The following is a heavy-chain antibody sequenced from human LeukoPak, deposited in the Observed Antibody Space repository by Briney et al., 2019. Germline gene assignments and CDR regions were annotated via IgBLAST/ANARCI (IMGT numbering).Heavy chain of an antibody. D-gene: IGHD3-10*01. J-gene: IGHJ4*02. V-gene: IGHV3-23*01. CDR1: GFTFSSHA. CDR3: AKGWLGTNTHFDY. CDR2: ISGSGGST. Sequence: QPGGSLRLSCAASGFTFSSHAMSWGRQAPGKGLEWVSAISGSGGSTYYAGSGKGRFHLSRNNSKNTLYLQMNSLRAEDTAVYYCAKGWLGTNTHFDYWGQRTLVTVSS.